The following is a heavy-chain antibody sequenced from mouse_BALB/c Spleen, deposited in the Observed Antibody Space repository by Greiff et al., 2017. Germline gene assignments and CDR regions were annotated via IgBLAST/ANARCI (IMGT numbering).Heavy chain of an antibody. V-gene: IGHV6-6*02. D-gene: IGHD1-1*01. CDR2: IRLKSDNYAT. CDR1: GFTFSSYW. CDR3: TLILRYRLAY. Sequence: EVLLMESGGGLVQPGGSMKLSCVASGFTFSSYWMSWVRQSPEKGLEWVAEIRLKSDNYATHYAESVKGKFTISRDNSKSRLYLQMNSLRAEDTGIYYCTLILRYRLAYGGQGTLVTVSA. J-gene: IGHJ3*01.